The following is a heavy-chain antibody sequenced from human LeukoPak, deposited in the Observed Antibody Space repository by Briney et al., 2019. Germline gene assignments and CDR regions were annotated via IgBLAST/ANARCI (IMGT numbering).Heavy chain of an antibody. CDR3: ARDGPSLGYCSGGSCYPRHHWFDP. CDR2: ICSSSSYT. V-gene: IGHV3-11*05. Sequence: GGSLRLSCAASGFTFSDYYMSWIRQAPGKGLEWVSYICSSSSYTNYADSVKGRFTISRDNAKNSLYLQMNSLRAEDTAVYYCARDGPSLGYCSGGSCYPRHHWFDPWGQGTLVTVSS. CDR1: GFTFSDYY. D-gene: IGHD2-15*01. J-gene: IGHJ5*02.